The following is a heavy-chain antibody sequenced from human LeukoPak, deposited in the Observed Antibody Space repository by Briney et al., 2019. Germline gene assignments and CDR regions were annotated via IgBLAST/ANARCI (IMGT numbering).Heavy chain of an antibody. Sequence: GGSLRLSCAASGFTVSSNYMSWVRQAPGKGLEWVSVIYSGGSTYYADSVKGRFTISRDNSKNTLYLQMNSLRAEDTAVYYCARRLDYGDYFDYWGQGTLVTVSS. V-gene: IGHV3-66*01. J-gene: IGHJ4*02. CDR2: IYSGGST. D-gene: IGHD4-17*01. CDR1: GFTVSSNY. CDR3: ARRLDYGDYFDY.